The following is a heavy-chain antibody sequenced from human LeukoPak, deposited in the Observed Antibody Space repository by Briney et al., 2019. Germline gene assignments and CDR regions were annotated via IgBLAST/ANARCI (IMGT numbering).Heavy chain of an antibody. CDR2: ISAYNGNT. CDR1: GYTFTSYD. CDR3: ARRGYYDSSGYYEKDY. V-gene: IGHV1-18*01. J-gene: IGHJ4*02. Sequence: ASVKVSCKASGYTFTSYDINWVRQATGQGLEWMGWISAYNGNTNYAQKLQGRVTMTTDTSTSTAYMELRSLRSDDTAVYYCARRGYYDSSGYYEKDYWGQGTLVTVSS. D-gene: IGHD3-22*01.